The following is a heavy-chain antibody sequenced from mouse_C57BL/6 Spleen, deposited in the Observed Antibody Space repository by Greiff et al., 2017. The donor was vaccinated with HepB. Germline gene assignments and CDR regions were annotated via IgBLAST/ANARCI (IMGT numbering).Heavy chain of an antibody. J-gene: IGHJ1*03. V-gene: IGHV5-6*02. CDR2: ISSGGSYT. D-gene: IGHD1-1*01. CDR3: ARQGSYYGSSPYWYFDV. CDR1: GFTFSSYG. Sequence: EVKLEESGGDLVKPGGSLKLSCAASGFTFSSYGMSWVRQTPDKRLEWVATISSGGSYTYYPDSVKGRFTISRDNAKNTLYLQMSSLKSEDTAMYYCARQGSYYGSSPYWYFDVWGTGTTVTVSS.